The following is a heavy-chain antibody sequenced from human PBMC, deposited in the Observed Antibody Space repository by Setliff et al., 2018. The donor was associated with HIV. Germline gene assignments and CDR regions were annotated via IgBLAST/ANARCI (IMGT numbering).Heavy chain of an antibody. CDR2: INPSDDSR. CDR3: ARDFERGYFDY. Sequence: GASVKVSCKASGYTFTNFYMHWVRQAPGQGLEWMGIINPSDDSRTYAQKFQGRVTMTRDTSTGTVYMELRSLRSEDTAVYYCARDFERGYFDYWAQGTLVTVS. D-gene: IGHD3-16*01. V-gene: IGHV1-46*01. CDR1: GYTFTNFY. J-gene: IGHJ4*02.